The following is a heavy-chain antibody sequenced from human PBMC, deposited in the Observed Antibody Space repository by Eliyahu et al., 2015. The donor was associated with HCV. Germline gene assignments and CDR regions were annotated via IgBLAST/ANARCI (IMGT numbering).Heavy chain of an antibody. CDR3: ARDRSGYRSPLDY. Sequence: QVQLVESGGGVVQPGXSLRLSCAXSGFXXRWXGMHWVRQAPGKGLEWVAVIWYDGSNKYYADSVKGRFTISRDNSKNTLYLQMNSLRAEDTAVYYCARDRSGYRSPLDYWGQGTLVTVSS. CDR2: IWYDGSNK. D-gene: IGHD5-18*01. V-gene: IGHV3-33*01. J-gene: IGHJ4*02. CDR1: GFXXRWXG.